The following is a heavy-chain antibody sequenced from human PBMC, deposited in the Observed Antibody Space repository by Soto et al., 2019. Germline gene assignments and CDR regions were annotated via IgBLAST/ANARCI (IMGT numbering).Heavy chain of an antibody. Sequence: GESLKISCSGSGCSFTSYWSIRVRQMPGKGLEWMGRIDPSDSYTNYSPSFQGHVTISADKSISTAYLQWSSLKASDTAMYYCARHERYCSSTSCGGDYYYGMDVWGQGTTVTVSS. V-gene: IGHV5-10-1*01. D-gene: IGHD2-2*01. J-gene: IGHJ6*02. CDR3: ARHERYCSSTSCGGDYYYGMDV. CDR2: IDPSDSYT. CDR1: GCSFTSYW.